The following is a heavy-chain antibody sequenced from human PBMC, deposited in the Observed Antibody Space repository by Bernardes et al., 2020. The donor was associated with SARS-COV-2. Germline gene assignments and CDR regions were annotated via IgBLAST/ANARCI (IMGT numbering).Heavy chain of an antibody. J-gene: IGHJ4*02. Sequence: WGSLRLSCAASGFTFSSDAMSWVRQAPGKGLEWVSAISCSGGSTYYADSVKGRFTISRDNSKNTLYLQMNSLRAEDTAVYYCARGGIAVADHLLNREYYFDYWGQGTLVTVSS. CDR3: ARGGIAVADHLLNREYYFDY. V-gene: IGHV3-23*01. CDR2: ISCSGGST. CDR1: GFTFSSDA. D-gene: IGHD6-19*01.